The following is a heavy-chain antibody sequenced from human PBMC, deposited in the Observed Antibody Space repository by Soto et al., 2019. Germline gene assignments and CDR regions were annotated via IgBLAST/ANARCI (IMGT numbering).Heavy chain of an antibody. D-gene: IGHD6-13*01. CDR1: GYTFSDYA. V-gene: IGHV1-3*01. CDR3: ARVSSSWYLFDY. J-gene: IGHJ4*02. CDR2: INAGNGNT. Sequence: ASVKVSCKASGYTFSDYAIHWVRQAPGQRLEWMGWINAGNGNTKYSQKFQGRVTITRDTSASTAYMELSSLRSEDTAVYYCARVSSSWYLFDYWGQGTLVTVSS.